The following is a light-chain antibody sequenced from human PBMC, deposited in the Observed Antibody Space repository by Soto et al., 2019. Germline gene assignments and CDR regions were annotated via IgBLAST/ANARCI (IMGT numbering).Light chain of an antibody. CDR3: QQYNNWPPGYT. Sequence: EIVMTQSPATLSVSPGERATLSCRASQSVSSNLAGSQQKPGQAPRLLIYGASTRATGIPARFSGSGSETECTLTISSLQSEDFAVYYCQQYNNWPPGYTFGQGTKLEIK. J-gene: IGKJ2*01. CDR2: GAS. CDR1: QSVSSN. V-gene: IGKV3-15*01.